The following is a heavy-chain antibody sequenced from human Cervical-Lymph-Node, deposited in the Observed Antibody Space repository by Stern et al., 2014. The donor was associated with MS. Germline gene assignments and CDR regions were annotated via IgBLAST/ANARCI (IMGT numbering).Heavy chain of an antibody. CDR2: IYYSGST. D-gene: IGHD3-22*01. J-gene: IGHJ5*02. CDR1: GGSISSSSYY. CDR3: ARWAYSSGWYNWFDP. Sequence: QVQLQESGPGLVKPSETLSLTCTVSGGSISSSSYYWGWIRQPPGKGLEWIGSIYYSGSTYYNPSLKRRVTLSVANAQDQFSLKLSSVTAADTAVYYCARWAYSSGWYNWFDPWGQGTLVTVSS. V-gene: IGHV4-39*01.